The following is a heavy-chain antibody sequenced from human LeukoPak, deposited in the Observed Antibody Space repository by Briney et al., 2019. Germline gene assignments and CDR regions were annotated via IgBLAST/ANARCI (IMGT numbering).Heavy chain of an antibody. CDR3: ARTLKESSGWYARPSEVVPYFDY. J-gene: IGHJ4*02. CDR1: GYTFTSYG. V-gene: IGHV1-18*01. CDR2: ISAYNGNT. D-gene: IGHD6-19*01. Sequence: ASVKVSCKASGYTFTSYGISWVRQAPGQGLEWMGWISAYNGNTNYAQKLQGRVTMTTDTSTSTAYMELRSLRSDDTAVYYCARTLKESSGWYARPSEVVPYFDYWGQGTLVTVSS.